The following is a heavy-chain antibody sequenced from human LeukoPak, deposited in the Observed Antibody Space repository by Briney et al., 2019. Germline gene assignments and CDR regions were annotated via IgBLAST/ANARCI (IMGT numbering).Heavy chain of an antibody. J-gene: IGHJ4*02. V-gene: IGHV4-59*08. Sequence: PSETLSLTCTVSGGSISSYYWSWIRQSPGKGLGWIGYIYYSGSTNYNPSLKSRVTISVDTSKNQFSLKLSSVTAADTAVYYCARQRFLEWYFDYWGQGTLVTVSS. CDR1: GGSISSYY. CDR3: ARQRFLEWYFDY. CDR2: IYYSGST. D-gene: IGHD3-3*01.